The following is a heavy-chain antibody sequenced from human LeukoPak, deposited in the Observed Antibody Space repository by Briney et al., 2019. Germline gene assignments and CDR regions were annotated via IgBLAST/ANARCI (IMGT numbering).Heavy chain of an antibody. CDR2: IYPGDSDT. CDR1: GYSFTSYW. CDR3: AITIFGVVIPDAFDI. D-gene: IGHD3-3*01. V-gene: IGHV5-51*01. J-gene: IGHJ3*02. Sequence: GESLKISCKGSGYSFTSYWIGWVRQMPGKGLEWMGIIYPGDSDTRYSPSFQGQVTISADKSISTAYLQWSSLKASDTAMYYCAITIFGVVIPDAFDIWGQGTMVTVSS.